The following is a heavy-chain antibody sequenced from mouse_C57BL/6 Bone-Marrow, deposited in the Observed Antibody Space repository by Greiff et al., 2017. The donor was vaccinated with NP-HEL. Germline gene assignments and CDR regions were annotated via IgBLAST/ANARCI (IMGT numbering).Heavy chain of an antibody. Sequence: EVHLVESGGGLVQPGGSLKLSCAASGFTFSDYYMYWVRQTPEKRLEWVAYISNGGGSTYYPATVKGRFTISRDNAKNTLYLQMSRLKSEDTAMYYCASSVFYGSRGFAYWGQGTLVTVSA. CDR2: ISNGGGST. CDR3: ASSVFYGSRGFAY. V-gene: IGHV5-12*01. D-gene: IGHD1-1*01. CDR1: GFTFSDYY. J-gene: IGHJ3*01.